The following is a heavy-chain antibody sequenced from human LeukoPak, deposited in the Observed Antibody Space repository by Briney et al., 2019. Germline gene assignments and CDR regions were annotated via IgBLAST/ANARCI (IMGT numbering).Heavy chain of an antibody. CDR1: GGSISSYY. Sequence: SETLSLTCTVSGGSISSYYWSWIRQPPGKGLEWIGYIYYSGSTNYNPSLKSRVTISVDTSKNQFSLKLSSVTAADTAVYYCARAHSSGWYMEPRLDAFDIWGQGTMVTVSS. D-gene: IGHD6-19*01. CDR3: ARAHSSGWYMEPRLDAFDI. CDR2: IYYSGST. V-gene: IGHV4-59*01. J-gene: IGHJ3*02.